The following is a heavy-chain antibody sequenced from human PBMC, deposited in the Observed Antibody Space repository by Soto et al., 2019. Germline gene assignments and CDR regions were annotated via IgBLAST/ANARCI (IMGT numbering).Heavy chain of an antibody. CDR2: VSYSGST. J-gene: IGHJ6*02. CDR3: ARAGRSGYYYYYGMDV. CDR1: GGSVSSGSYY. Sequence: SETLSLTCTVSGGSVSSGSYYWTWIRQPPGKGLEWIGYVSYSGSTNYNPSLKSRVTISADPSKNQFSLKLSSVTAADTAVYFCARAGRSGYYYYYGMDVWGQGTTVTVSS. V-gene: IGHV4-61*01. D-gene: IGHD3-10*01.